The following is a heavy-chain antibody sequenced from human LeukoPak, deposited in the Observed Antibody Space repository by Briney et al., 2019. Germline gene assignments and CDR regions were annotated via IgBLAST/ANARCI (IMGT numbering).Heavy chain of an antibody. J-gene: IGHJ4*02. V-gene: IGHV3-23*01. Sequence: GGSLRLTCAASGFTFGTYAMSWVRQAPGRGLEWVSAISSSGGNTYYADSVKGRFTISRDNSKNTLYLQINSLRAEDTALYYCAKDRIPTSGWESDYWGQGTLVTVSS. CDR1: GFTFGTYA. D-gene: IGHD3-22*01. CDR3: AKDRIPTSGWESDY. CDR2: ISSSGGNT.